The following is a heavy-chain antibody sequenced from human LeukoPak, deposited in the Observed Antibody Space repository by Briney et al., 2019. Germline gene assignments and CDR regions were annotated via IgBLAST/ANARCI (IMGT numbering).Heavy chain of an antibody. Sequence: GASVKVSCKASGYIFTGYYMHWVRQPPGQGLEWMGWINPNSGGTNYAQKFQGRVTMTRDTSISTAYMELSRLRSDDTAVYYCARRGLRFLEWLPLDYWGQGTLVTVSS. D-gene: IGHD3-3*01. CDR1: GYIFTGYY. J-gene: IGHJ4*02. V-gene: IGHV1-2*02. CDR3: ARRGLRFLEWLPLDY. CDR2: INPNSGGT.